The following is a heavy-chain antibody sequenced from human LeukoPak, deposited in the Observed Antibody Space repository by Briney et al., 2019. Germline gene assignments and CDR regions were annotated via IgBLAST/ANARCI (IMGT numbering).Heavy chain of an antibody. V-gene: IGHV3-30*02. CDR3: AKDRGGSGWSHFDF. CDR2: IRYGGNNK. D-gene: IGHD6-19*01. CDR1: GFTFSTYG. Sequence: GGSLRLSCVASGFTFSTYGMHWVRQAPGKGLEWVAFIRYGGNNKYYIDSVKGRFTISRDNSKNTLYLQMNSLSPEDTAVYYCAKDRGGSGWSHFDFWGQGTLVTVSS. J-gene: IGHJ4*02.